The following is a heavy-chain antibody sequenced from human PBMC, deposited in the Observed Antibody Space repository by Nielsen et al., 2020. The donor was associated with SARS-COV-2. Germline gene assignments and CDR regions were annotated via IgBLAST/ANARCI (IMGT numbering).Heavy chain of an antibody. Sequence: GESLKISCAASGFTFDDYGMSWVRQAPGKGLEWVSGINWNGGSTGYADSVKGRFTISRDNAKNSLYLQMNSLRAEDTAVYYCAREVSSGWQALDYWGQGTLVTVSS. CDR3: AREVSSGWQALDY. V-gene: IGHV3-20*04. CDR1: GFTFDDYG. CDR2: INWNGGST. D-gene: IGHD6-19*01. J-gene: IGHJ4*02.